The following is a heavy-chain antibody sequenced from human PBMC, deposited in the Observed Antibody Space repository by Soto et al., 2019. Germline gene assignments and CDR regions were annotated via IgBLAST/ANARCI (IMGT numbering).Heavy chain of an antibody. J-gene: IGHJ4*02. CDR1: GFAFSTYG. D-gene: IGHD1-26*01. V-gene: IGHV3-30*03. CDR3: ARKNPGREWELPDY. Sequence: QVQLVESGGGVVQPGRSLRLSCAASGFAFSTYGMHWVRQAPGKGLEWVAVTTSDGARINYADSVKGRFTISRDNSRTTLYLQMHSLRMDDTAVYYCARKNPGREWELPDYWCQGTLVTVPS. CDR2: TTSDGARI.